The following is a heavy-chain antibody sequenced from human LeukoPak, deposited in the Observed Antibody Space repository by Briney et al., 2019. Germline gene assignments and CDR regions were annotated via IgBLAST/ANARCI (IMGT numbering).Heavy chain of an antibody. Sequence: GGSLRLSCAASGLTFSSRWMSWVRQAPGRGLEWVGNIQPDGREQYPVDSVKGRFTISRDNARNSLFLQMNSLRVEDTAVYYCASQSYARFDPWGQGTLVTVSS. J-gene: IGHJ5*02. CDR2: IQPDGREQ. CDR1: GLTFSSRW. CDR3: ASQSYARFDP. D-gene: IGHD3-16*01. V-gene: IGHV3-7*01.